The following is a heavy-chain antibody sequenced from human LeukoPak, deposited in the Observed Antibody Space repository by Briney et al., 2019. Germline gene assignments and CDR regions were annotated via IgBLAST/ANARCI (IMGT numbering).Heavy chain of an antibody. CDR3: ASGTLYSTSPFDY. V-gene: IGHV3-66*01. CDR2: IFTGGTT. D-gene: IGHD6-6*01. J-gene: IGHJ4*02. CDR1: GFTVSSNY. Sequence: GGSLTLSCAASGFTVSSNYMSWVRQAPGKGLEWVSVIFTGGTTSYADSVKGRFTISRDNSSNTLYLQMNSLRVEDTAVYYCASGTLYSTSPFDYWGQGTLVTVSS.